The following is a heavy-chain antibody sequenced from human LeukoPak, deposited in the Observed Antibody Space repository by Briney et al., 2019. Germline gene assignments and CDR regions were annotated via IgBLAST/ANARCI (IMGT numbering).Heavy chain of an antibody. J-gene: IGHJ4*01. CDR2: IKGDESAR. V-gene: IGHV3-7*01. D-gene: IGHD1-26*01. CDR3: ARDVGGSLDY. CDR1: GFTFSSYW. Sequence: PGGSLRLSCAASGFTFSSYWMAWVRQAPGKGLEWVANIKGDESARHQADSVKGRFTISRDNTRNSLYLQMTNLRGDDTAVYYCARDVGGSLDYWGQGTLVTGSS.